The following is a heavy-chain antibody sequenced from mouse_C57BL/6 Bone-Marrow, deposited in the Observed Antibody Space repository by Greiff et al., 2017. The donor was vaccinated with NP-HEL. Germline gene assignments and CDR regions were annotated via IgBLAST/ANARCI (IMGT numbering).Heavy chain of an antibody. CDR2: IYPGSGST. Sequence: QVQLQQPGAELVKPGASVKMSCKASGYTFTSYWITWVKQRPGQGLEWIGDIYPGSGSTNYNEKFKSKATLTVDTSFSTAYMQLSSLTSEDSAVYYCARPHYYGSSRFPWGQGTSVTVSS. CDR3: ARPHYYGSSRFP. J-gene: IGHJ4*01. CDR1: GYTFTSYW. D-gene: IGHD1-1*01. V-gene: IGHV1-55*01.